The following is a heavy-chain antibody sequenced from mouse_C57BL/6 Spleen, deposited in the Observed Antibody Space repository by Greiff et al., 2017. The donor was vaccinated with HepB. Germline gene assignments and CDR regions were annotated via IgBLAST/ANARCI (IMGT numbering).Heavy chain of an antibody. CDR2: IYPGDGDT. V-gene: IGHV1-82*01. J-gene: IGHJ2*01. CDR3: ARERPGGDY. CDR1: GYAFSSSW. D-gene: IGHD1-2*01. Sequence: VQLQQSGPELVKPGASVKISCKASGYAFSSSWMNWVKQRPGKGLEWIGRIYPGDGDTNYNGKFKGKATLTADKSSSTAYMQLSSLTSEDSAVYFWARERPGGDYWGQGTTLTVSS.